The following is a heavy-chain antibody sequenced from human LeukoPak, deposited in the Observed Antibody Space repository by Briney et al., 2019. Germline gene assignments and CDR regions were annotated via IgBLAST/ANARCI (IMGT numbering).Heavy chain of an antibody. CDR1: GFTFSSYG. Sequence: PGRSLRLSCAASGFTFSSYGMHWVRQAPGKGLEWVAVIWYDGSNKYYADSVKGRFTISRDNSKNTLYLQMNSLKSEDTAVYYCTTDYGMVPAALDYWGQGTLVTVSS. CDR3: TTDYGMVPAALDY. V-gene: IGHV3-33*01. J-gene: IGHJ4*02. CDR2: IWYDGSNK. D-gene: IGHD3-9*01.